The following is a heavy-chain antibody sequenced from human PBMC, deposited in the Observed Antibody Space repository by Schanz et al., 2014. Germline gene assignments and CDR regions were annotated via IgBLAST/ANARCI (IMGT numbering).Heavy chain of an antibody. CDR2: IIPVLAIA. Sequence: QLQLVQSGAEVKKPGSSVKVSCKLSGGTFSSYTISWIRQAPGQGLEWMGRIIPVLAIADYAQKFQGRVTITADKSTSTASMELSSLRSEDTAVYYCARRHSQGYSYGHNIGTYYYGMDDWGQGTTVTVSS. J-gene: IGHJ6*02. D-gene: IGHD5-18*01. CDR3: ARRHSQGYSYGHNIGTYYYGMDD. V-gene: IGHV1-69*02. CDR1: GGTFSSYT.